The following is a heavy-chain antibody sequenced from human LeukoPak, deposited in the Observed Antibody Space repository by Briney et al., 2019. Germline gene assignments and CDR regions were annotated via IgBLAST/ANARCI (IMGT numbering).Heavy chain of an antibody. CDR3: ARGGGMVAKNFDY. J-gene: IGHJ4*02. CDR1: GGSFSGYY. V-gene: IGHV4-34*01. D-gene: IGHD5-12*01. CDR2: INHSGST. Sequence: PSETLSLTCAVYGGSFSGYYWSWIRQPPGKGLEWIGEINHSGSTNYNPSLKSRVTISVDTSKNQFSLKLSSVTAADTAVYYCARGGGMVAKNFDYWGQGTLVTVSS.